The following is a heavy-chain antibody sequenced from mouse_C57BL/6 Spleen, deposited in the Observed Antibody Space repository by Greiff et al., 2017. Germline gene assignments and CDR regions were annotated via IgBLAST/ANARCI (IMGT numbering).Heavy chain of an antibody. D-gene: IGHD4-1*01. Sequence: QVQLQQPGAELVRPGSSVKLSCKASGYTFTSYWMHWVKQRPIQGLEWIGNIDPSDSETHYNQKFKDKATLTVDKSSSTAYMQLSRLTSEDSAVXYCARANWDGYYFDYWGQGTTLTVSS. CDR1: GYTFTSYW. V-gene: IGHV1-52*01. CDR3: ARANWDGYYFDY. CDR2: IDPSDSET. J-gene: IGHJ2*01.